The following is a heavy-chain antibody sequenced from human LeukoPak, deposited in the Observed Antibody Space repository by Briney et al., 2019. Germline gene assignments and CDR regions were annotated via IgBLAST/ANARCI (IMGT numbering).Heavy chain of an antibody. D-gene: IGHD1-26*01. J-gene: IGHJ4*02. CDR2: ISYDGSNK. CDR1: GFSFISNG. CDR3: AKGPVSGSRSPLDY. V-gene: IGHV3-30*18. Sequence: GGSLRLSCAASGFSFISNGMHWVRQAPGNGLEWVAVISYDGSNKYYADSVKGRFTISRDNSKYTLYLEMNSLRGEDTAVYYCAKGPVSGSRSPLDYWGQGTLVTVSS.